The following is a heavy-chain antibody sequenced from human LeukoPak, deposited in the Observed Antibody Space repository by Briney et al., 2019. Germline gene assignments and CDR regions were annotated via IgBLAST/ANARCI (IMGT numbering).Heavy chain of an antibody. J-gene: IGHJ6*04. CDR2: IYYSGST. Sequence: PSETLSLTCTVSGGSISSSSYYWGWIRQPPGKGLEWIGSIYYSGSTYYNPSLKSRVTISVDTSKNQFSLKLSSVTAADTAVYYCARNNWNDGVLDVWGKGTTVTVSS. CDR3: ARNNWNDGVLDV. CDR1: GGSISSSSYY. V-gene: IGHV4-39*07. D-gene: IGHD1-20*01.